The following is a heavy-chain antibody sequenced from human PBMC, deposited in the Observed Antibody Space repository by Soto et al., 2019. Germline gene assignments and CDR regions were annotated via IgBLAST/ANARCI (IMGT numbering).Heavy chain of an antibody. D-gene: IGHD1-1*01. CDR2: ISSSSSYI. Sequence: GGSLRLSCAASGFTFSSYSMNWVRQAPGKGLEWVSSISSSSSYIYYADSVKGRFTISRDNAKNSLYLQMNSLRAEDTAVYYCAREIGTTGRSDYWGQGTLVTVSS. CDR3: AREIGTTGRSDY. J-gene: IGHJ4*02. CDR1: GFTFSSYS. V-gene: IGHV3-21*01.